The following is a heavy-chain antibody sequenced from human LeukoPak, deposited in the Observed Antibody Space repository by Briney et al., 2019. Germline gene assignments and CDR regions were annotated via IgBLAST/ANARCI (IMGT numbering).Heavy chain of an antibody. CDR2: TNHSGST. CDR1: DGSFSGYY. D-gene: IGHD2-21*02. CDR3: ARRRLFLAHAFDI. V-gene: IGHV4-34*01. J-gene: IGHJ3*02. Sequence: PSETLSLTCAVYDGSFSGYYWSWIRQPPGKGLEWIGETNHSGSTYYNPSLNSRVTISVDTSKNQFSLQLNSVTAADTAVYYCARRRLFLAHAFDIWGQGTMVTVSS.